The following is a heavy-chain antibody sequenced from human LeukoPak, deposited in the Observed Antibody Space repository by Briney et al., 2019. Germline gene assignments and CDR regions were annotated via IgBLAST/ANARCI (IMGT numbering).Heavy chain of an antibody. J-gene: IGHJ4*02. Sequence: GQSLTISCKGPGYSFTSYWIGWVRQMPGEGLEWMGIIYPGDSDTRYSPSFQGQVTISADKSTSTAYLQWSSLKASDTAMYYCARRSSGWYQDDWGQGTLVTVSS. CDR2: IYPGDSDT. V-gene: IGHV5-51*01. CDR3: ARRSSGWYQDD. D-gene: IGHD6-19*01. CDR1: GYSFTSYW.